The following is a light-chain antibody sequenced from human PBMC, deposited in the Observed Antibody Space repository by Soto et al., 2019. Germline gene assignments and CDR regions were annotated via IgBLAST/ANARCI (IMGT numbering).Light chain of an antibody. CDR3: QQYDITPPNT. J-gene: IGKJ4*01. Sequence: EIVLTQSRGTVSLSRGEGATLSCRASQIVRSTYLAWFQQKPGQAPRLLIYGASTRATGIPDRFSGSGSGTDFTLTISGLEPKDFALYYCQQYDITPPNTFGGGTKVDIK. V-gene: IGKV3-20*01. CDR1: QIVRSTY. CDR2: GAS.